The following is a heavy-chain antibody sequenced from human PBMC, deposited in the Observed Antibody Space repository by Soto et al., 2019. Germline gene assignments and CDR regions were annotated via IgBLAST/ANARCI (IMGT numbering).Heavy chain of an antibody. V-gene: IGHV1-3*01. Sequence: ASVKVSCKASGYTFTSYAMHWVRQAPGQRLEWMGWINAGNGNTKYSQKFQGRVTITRDTSASTAYMELSSLRSEDTAVYYCARDPRKYYYDRAWFDPWGQGTLVTVSS. CDR3: ARDPRKYYYDRAWFDP. D-gene: IGHD3-22*01. CDR2: INAGNGNT. CDR1: GYTFTSYA. J-gene: IGHJ5*02.